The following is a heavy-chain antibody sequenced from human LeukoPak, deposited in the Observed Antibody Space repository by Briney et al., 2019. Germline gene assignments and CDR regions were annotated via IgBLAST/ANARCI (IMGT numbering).Heavy chain of an antibody. V-gene: IGHV1-2*02. CDR1: GYTFTGYY. Sequence: ASVKVSCKASGYTFTGYYMHWVRQAPGQGLEWIGWVNPNSGGTNYAEKFQGRVTMTRDTSISTAYMELSRLRSEDTAVYYCARAYDFWSGYQHWGQGTLVTVSS. J-gene: IGHJ4*02. CDR3: ARAYDFWSGYQH. CDR2: VNPNSGGT. D-gene: IGHD3-3*01.